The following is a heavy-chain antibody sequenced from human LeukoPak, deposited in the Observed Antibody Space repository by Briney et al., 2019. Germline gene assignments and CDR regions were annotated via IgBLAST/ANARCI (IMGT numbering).Heavy chain of an antibody. V-gene: IGHV1-18*01. Sequence: ASVKVSCKASGYTFTSYGISWVRQAPGQGLEWMGWISAYNGNTNYAQKLQGRVTMTTDTSTSTAYMELRSLRSDDTAVYYCARDGSSSWCPLPGDYWGQGTLVTVSS. CDR2: ISAYNGNT. CDR3: ARDGSSSWCPLPGDY. CDR1: GYTFTSYG. D-gene: IGHD6-13*01. J-gene: IGHJ4*02.